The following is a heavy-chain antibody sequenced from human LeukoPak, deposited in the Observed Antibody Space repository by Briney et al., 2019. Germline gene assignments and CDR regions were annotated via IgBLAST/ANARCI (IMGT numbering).Heavy chain of an antibody. CDR2: INTIAGNP. CDR1: GYSFTNYA. CDR3: ARFPFHYDSSGSPGAFDI. J-gene: IGHJ3*02. V-gene: IGHV7-4-1*02. D-gene: IGHD3-22*01. Sequence: GASVKVSCKASGYSFTNYAMNWVRQAPGQGLEWMGWINTIAGNPTYAQGFTGRFVFSLDISVSTAYLQISSLKAEDTAVYYCARFPFHYDSSGSPGAFDIWGQGTMVTVSS.